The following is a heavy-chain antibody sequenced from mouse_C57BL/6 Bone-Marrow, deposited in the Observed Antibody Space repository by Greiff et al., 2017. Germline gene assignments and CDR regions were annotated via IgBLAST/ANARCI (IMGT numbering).Heavy chain of an antibody. V-gene: IGHV2-2*01. CDR2: IWSGGST. Sequence: QVQLQQSGPGLVQPSQSLSITCTVSGFSLTSYGVHWVRQSPGQGLEWLGVIWSGGSTDYYAAFIARLSISKDNSKSQVFFKMNSLQAEDTAIYYCARKNFFYAIDYWGQGTSVTGSS. CDR3: ARKNFFYAIDY. J-gene: IGHJ4*01. CDR1: GFSLTSYG.